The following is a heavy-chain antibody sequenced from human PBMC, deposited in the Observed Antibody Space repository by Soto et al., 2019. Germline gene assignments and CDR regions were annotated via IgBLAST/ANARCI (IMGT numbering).Heavy chain of an antibody. CDR3: AREGPPIRAHNPPEYFQH. J-gene: IGHJ1*01. CDR2: IYYTGGT. CDR1: GDSISTRSNY. V-gene: IGHV4-39*02. Sequence: SETLSLTCTVSGDSISTRSNYWAWIRRPPGKGLEWIGSIYYTGGTYYNPSLKSRVTLFLDTSKNQFSLNLNSVTAADTAVYYCAREGPPIRAHNPPEYFQHWGQGTPVTVSS.